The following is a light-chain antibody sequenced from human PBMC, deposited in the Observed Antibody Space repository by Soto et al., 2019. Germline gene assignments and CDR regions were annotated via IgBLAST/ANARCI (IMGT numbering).Light chain of an antibody. Sequence: EIVLTQSPGTLSLSPGERATISCRASQSVSSTYVAWYQQKPGQPPSLLIHGASSRAAGIPDRFSGSGSGTDFTLTISRLEPEDFAFYYCQQYGSSPTFGQGTKVDIK. CDR1: QSVSSTY. V-gene: IGKV3-20*01. J-gene: IGKJ1*01. CDR2: GAS. CDR3: QQYGSSPT.